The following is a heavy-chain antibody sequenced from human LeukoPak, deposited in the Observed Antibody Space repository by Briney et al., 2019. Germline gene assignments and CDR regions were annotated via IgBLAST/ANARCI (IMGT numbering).Heavy chain of an antibody. CDR3: ARDYYYDSSGYPHDY. Sequence: EGSLRLSCAASGFTFSSYSMNWVRQAPGKGLEWVSSISSSSSYIYYADSVKGRFTISRDNAKNSLYLQMNSLRAEDTAVYYWARDYYYDSSGYPHDYWGQGTLVTVSS. CDR1: GFTFSSYS. CDR2: ISSSSSYI. V-gene: IGHV3-21*01. D-gene: IGHD3-22*01. J-gene: IGHJ4*02.